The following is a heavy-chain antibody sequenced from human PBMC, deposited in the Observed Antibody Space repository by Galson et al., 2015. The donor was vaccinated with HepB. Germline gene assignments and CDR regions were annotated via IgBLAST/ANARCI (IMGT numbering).Heavy chain of an antibody. CDR3: ARAALVVVAAKGEFDY. CDR2: ITPSSNYI. Sequence: SLRLSCAASGFSFSTYSMDWVRQAPGKGLEWVSAITPSSNYIYYRDSVKGRFIISRDNAKNSLYLQLNSLRAEDTAVYYCARAALVVVAAKGEFDYWGPGTLVTVSS. V-gene: IGHV3-21*01. CDR1: GFSFSTYS. D-gene: IGHD2-15*01. J-gene: IGHJ4*02.